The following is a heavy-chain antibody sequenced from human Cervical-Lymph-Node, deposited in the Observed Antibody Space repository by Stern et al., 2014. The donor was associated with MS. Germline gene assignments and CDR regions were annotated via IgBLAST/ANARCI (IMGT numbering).Heavy chain of an antibody. V-gene: IGHV4-59*01. CDR1: GGSISSYY. Sequence: VQLEEPGPGLVKPSETLSLTCTVSGGSISSYYWSWIRQPPGKGLEWIGYIYYSGSTNYNPSLKSRVTISVDTSKNQFSLKLSSVTAADTAVYYCARDSGWYGYFQHWGQGTLVTVSS. J-gene: IGHJ1*01. D-gene: IGHD6-19*01. CDR2: IYYSGST. CDR3: ARDSGWYGYFQH.